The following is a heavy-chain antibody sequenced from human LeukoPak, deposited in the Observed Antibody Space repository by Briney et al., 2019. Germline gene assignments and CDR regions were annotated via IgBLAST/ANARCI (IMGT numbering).Heavy chain of an antibody. CDR1: GYSIISAYY. D-gene: IGHD4-17*01. J-gene: IGHJ4*02. V-gene: IGHV4-38-2*02. CDR2: IYHSGRT. CDR3: AREYDYGDGDS. Sequence: PSETLSLTCTVSGYSIISAYYWGWIRQPPGMGLEWVATIYHSGRTFYNPSLKSRVTISVDTSKNQFSLKLTSVTAADTAVYYCAREYDYGDGDSWGQGTLVTVSS.